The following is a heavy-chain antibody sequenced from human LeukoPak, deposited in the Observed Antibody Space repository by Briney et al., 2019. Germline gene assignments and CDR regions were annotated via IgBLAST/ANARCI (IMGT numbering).Heavy chain of an antibody. D-gene: IGHD3-3*01. CDR2: IYYSGST. V-gene: IGHV4-31*03. CDR1: GGSISSGGYY. Sequence: PSETLSLTCTVSGGSISSGGYYWSWIRQHPGKGLEWIGYIYYSGSTYYNPSLKSRVTISVDASKNQFSLKLSSVTAADTAVYYCARAGGFFFPFGYWGQGTLVTVSS. J-gene: IGHJ4*02. CDR3: ARAGGFFFPFGY.